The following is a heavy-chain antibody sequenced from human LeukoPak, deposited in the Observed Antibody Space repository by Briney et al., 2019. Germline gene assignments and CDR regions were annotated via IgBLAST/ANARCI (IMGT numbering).Heavy chain of an antibody. V-gene: IGHV1-69*04. CDR2: IIPMVGIA. CDR1: GYTFTSYA. CDR3: ARDERTMGVVDY. J-gene: IGHJ4*02. Sequence: GASVKVSCKASGYTFTSYAIHWVRQAPGQGLEWMGRIIPMVGIANYVQKFQGRLTITADKSTSTAYMELSSLRSEDTAVYYCARDERTMGVVDYWGQGILVTVSS. D-gene: IGHD3-10*01.